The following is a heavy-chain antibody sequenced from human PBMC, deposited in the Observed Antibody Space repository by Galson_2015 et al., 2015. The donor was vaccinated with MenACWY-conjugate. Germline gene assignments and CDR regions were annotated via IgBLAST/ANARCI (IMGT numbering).Heavy chain of an antibody. CDR1: GGSISSYY. Sequence: ETLSLTCTVSGGSISSYYWSWIRQPPGKGLEWIGYIYYSGSTNYNPSLKSRVTISVDTSKNQFSLKLSSVTAADTAVYYCARHVNPMWDTAMVTEGWGQGTLVTVSS. CDR3: ARHVNPMWDTAMVTEG. D-gene: IGHD5-18*01. J-gene: IGHJ4*02. V-gene: IGHV4-59*08. CDR2: IYYSGST.